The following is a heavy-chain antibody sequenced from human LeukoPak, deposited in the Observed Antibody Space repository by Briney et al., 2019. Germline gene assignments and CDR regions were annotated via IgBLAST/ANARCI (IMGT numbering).Heavy chain of an antibody. J-gene: IGHJ4*02. D-gene: IGHD6-19*01. V-gene: IGHV4-59*01. CDR3: ARESTVAGTGIDY. Sequence: ETLSLTCTVSGGSISSYYWSWIRQPPGKGLEWIGYIYYRGSTNYNPSLKSRVTISVDTSKNQFSLKLSSVTAADTAVYYCARESTVAGTGIDYWGQGTLVTVSS. CDR1: GGSISSYY. CDR2: IYYRGST.